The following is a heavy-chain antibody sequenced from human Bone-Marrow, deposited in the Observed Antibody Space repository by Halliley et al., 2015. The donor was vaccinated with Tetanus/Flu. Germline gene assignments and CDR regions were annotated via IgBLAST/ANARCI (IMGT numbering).Heavy chain of an antibody. CDR1: GGSVGSGGYY. CDR3: ARNLGNRGYFSSSTSCFFYYGMDV. J-gene: IGHJ6*02. V-gene: IGHV4-31*11. Sequence: LRLSCAVSGGSVGSGGYYWSWIRQHPGKGLEGIGDIYYSGSTYYNPSLKSRLTIAVDTSNCQFSLKLSSVTHANTAFYYCARNLGNRGYFSSSTSCFFYYGMDVWGQGTPVTVSS. D-gene: IGHD2-2*01. CDR2: IYYSGST.